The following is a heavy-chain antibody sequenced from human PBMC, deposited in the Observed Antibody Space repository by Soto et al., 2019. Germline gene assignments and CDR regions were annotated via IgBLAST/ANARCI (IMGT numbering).Heavy chain of an antibody. V-gene: IGHV3-23*01. CDR1: GFSFRSYA. CDR3: ADGGRYPYY. Sequence: GGSLRLSCAASGFSFRSYAMGWVRQAPGKGLNWVSSISAGGDGTYYADSVKGRFTISRDNSKNTVYLQMTSLRADDTAVYYCADGGRYPYYWGPGTLVTVSS. D-gene: IGHD1-26*01. J-gene: IGHJ4*02. CDR2: ISAGGDGT.